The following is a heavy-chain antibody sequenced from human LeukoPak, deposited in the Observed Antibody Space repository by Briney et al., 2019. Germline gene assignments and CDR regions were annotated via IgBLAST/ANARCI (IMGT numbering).Heavy chain of an antibody. V-gene: IGHV4-59*06. D-gene: IGHD3-9*01. CDR1: GGSINSYY. J-gene: IGHJ5*02. CDR3: ARSNYDIWFDP. CDR2: IYYSGST. Sequence: SETLSLTCTVSGGSINSYYWSWIRQHPGKGLEWIGYIYYSGSTYYNPSLKSRVTISVDTSKNQFSLKLSSVTAADTAVYYCARSNYDIWFDPWGQGTLVTVSS.